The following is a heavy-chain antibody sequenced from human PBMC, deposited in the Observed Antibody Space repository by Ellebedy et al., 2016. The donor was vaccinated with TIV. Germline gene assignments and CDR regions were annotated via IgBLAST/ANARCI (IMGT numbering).Heavy chain of an antibody. CDR1: GYTFTSYY. V-gene: IGHV1-46*01. CDR3: ARDRGIAVAEVDDAFDI. J-gene: IGHJ3*02. CDR2: INPSGGST. D-gene: IGHD6-19*01. Sequence: ASVKVSCKASGYTFTSYYMHWVRQAPGQGLEWMGIINPSGGSTSYAQKFQGRVTMTRDTSTSTVYMELSSLRSEDTAVYYCARDRGIAVAEVDDAFDIWGQGTMATASS.